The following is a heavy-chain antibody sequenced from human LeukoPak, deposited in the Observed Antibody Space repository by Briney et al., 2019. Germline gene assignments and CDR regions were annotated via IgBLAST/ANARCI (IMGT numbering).Heavy chain of an antibody. V-gene: IGHV3-21*01. Sequence: GGSLRLSCAASGFTFSSYEMNWVRQAPGKGLEWVSSISSSSSYIYYADSVKGRFTISRDNAKNSLYLQMNSLRAEDTAVYCCARDVYSSLHYYYYYMDVWGKGTTVTVSS. CDR2: ISSSSSYI. J-gene: IGHJ6*03. D-gene: IGHD6-6*01. CDR1: GFTFSSYE. CDR3: ARDVYSSLHYYYYYMDV.